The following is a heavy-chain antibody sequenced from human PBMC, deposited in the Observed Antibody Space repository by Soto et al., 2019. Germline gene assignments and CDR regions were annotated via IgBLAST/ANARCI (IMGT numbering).Heavy chain of an antibody. Sequence: GGSLRLSCAASGFTFSSYAMSWVRQAPGKGLEWVSAISGSGGSTYYADSVKGRFTISRDNSKNTLYLQMNSLRAEDTAVYYCAKSAGHSGYYFDIFDYWGQGTLVTVSS. V-gene: IGHV3-23*01. D-gene: IGHD3-22*01. CDR1: GFTFSSYA. CDR3: AKSAGHSGYYFDIFDY. J-gene: IGHJ4*02. CDR2: ISGSGGST.